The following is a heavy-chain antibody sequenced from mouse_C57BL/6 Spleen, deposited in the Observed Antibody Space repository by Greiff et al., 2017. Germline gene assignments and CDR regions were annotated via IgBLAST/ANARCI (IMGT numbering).Heavy chain of an antibody. CDR3: ARWSYGSSSYYFDY. J-gene: IGHJ2*01. Sequence: EVQLQQSGPELVKPGASVKISCKASGYSFTDYNMNWVKQSNGKSLEWIGVINPNYGTTSYNQKFKGKATLTVDQSSSTAYMQLNSLTSEDSAVYYGARWSYGSSSYYFDYWGQGTTLTVSS. V-gene: IGHV1-39*01. CDR2: INPNYGTT. CDR1: GYSFTDYN. D-gene: IGHD1-1*01.